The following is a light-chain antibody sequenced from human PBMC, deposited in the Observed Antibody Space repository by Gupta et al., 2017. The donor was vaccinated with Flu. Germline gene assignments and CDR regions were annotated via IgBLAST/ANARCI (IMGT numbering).Light chain of an antibody. J-gene: IGLJ3*02. CDR1: RSDIGDNIY. CDR2: EAT. V-gene: IGLV2-23*01. CDR3: CSYAGAATWV. Sequence: SITISCTGSRSDIGDNIYVSWYQQHPDKAPKLLIYEATKRPLGLSDRFSGSKSGNTASLTISGLQAEDEADYYCCSYAGAATWVFGGGTKLTVL.